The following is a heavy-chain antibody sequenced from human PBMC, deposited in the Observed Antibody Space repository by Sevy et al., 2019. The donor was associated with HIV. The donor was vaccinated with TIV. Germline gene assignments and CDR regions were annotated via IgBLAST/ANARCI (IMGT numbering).Heavy chain of an antibody. CDR2: MNPKSGNS. CDR1: GYTFVNHD. CDR3: ARGLTTTDY. Sequence: ASVKVSCKASGYTFVNHDINWVRQATGQELEWVGWMNPKSGNSGYAQKFQGRVTMTRNTSINTAYMELSSLKSEDTAVYYCARGLTTTDYWGQGTLVTVSS. J-gene: IGHJ4*02. V-gene: IGHV1-8*01. D-gene: IGHD4-17*01.